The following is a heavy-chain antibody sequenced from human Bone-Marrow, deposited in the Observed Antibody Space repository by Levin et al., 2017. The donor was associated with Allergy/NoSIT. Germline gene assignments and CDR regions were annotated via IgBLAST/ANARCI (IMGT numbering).Heavy chain of an antibody. Sequence: GESLKISCAASGFTFSTHWMHWVRQAPGKGLVWVSRMSDDGCSRTYADSVKGRFTISRDNAKSTLYLQMNSLTAEDTAVYYCAKAGVVAPPQTWFDPWGQGTLVTVSS. CDR2: MSDDGCSR. CDR1: GFTFSTHW. D-gene: IGHD3-22*01. J-gene: IGHJ5*02. CDR3: AKAGVVAPPQTWFDP. V-gene: IGHV3-74*03.